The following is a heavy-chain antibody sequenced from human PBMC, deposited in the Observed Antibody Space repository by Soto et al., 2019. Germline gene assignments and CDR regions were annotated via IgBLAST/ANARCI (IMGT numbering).Heavy chain of an antibody. CDR3: ASGVNYYDSSGSSWFDP. J-gene: IGHJ5*02. Sequence: SETLSLACTVSGGSINSGGYSWTWIRQPPGKGLEWIGFIYHTGTTYYNPSLKSRVTISVDRSKNQFSLKLNSVTAADTAVYYCASGVNYYDSSGSSWFDPRGQGALVTVS. V-gene: IGHV4-30-2*01. D-gene: IGHD3-22*01. CDR2: IYHTGTT. CDR1: GGSINSGGYS.